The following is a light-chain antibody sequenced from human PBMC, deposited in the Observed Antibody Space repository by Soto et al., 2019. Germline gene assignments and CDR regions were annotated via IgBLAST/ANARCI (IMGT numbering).Light chain of an antibody. CDR2: DAS. CDR3: QHSYSNFPIT. Sequence: DIQVSQSPSSLSASVGDRFTISCRTSQIISGYLNWYQQKPGKAPNLLIFDASSLQSGVPSRFSGRGSGAEYTLTISSLQPEDFATYFCQHSYSNFPITFGQGTRLEI. J-gene: IGKJ5*01. V-gene: IGKV1-39*01. CDR1: QIISGY.